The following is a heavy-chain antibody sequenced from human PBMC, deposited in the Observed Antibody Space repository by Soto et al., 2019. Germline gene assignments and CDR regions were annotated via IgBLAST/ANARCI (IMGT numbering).Heavy chain of an antibody. Sequence: ASETLSLTCTVYGGYFSGSYWSWIRQPPGKGLEWIGDINHSGSTNYNPSLKSRVAIAVDTFMYEFSLKLSSVTAAYTGVYYCASGQGGYSYGYSGYYYYGMDVWGQGTTVT. J-gene: IGHJ6*02. D-gene: IGHD5-18*01. CDR2: INHSGST. CDR1: GGYFSGSY. CDR3: ASGQGGYSYGYSGYYYYGMDV. V-gene: IGHV4-34*01.